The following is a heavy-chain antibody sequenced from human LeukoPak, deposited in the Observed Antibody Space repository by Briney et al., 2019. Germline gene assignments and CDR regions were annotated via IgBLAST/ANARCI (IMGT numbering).Heavy chain of an antibody. V-gene: IGHV4-61*02. D-gene: IGHD5-18*01. CDR2: IYTSGST. J-gene: IGHJ6*03. CDR3: ARDRNTAMVTPYYYYYMDV. CDR1: GVSISSGSYY. Sequence: SETLSLTCTVSGVSISSGSYYWSWIRQPAGKGLEWIGRIYTSGSTNYNPSLKSRVTMSVDTSKNQFSLKLSSVTAADTAVYYCARDRNTAMVTPYYYYYMDVWGKGTTVTISS.